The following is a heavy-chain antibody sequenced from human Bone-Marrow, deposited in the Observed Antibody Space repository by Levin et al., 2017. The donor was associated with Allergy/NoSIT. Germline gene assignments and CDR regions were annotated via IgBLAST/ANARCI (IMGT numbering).Heavy chain of an antibody. CDR3: ARDGPQNNFWSSQPHQLPFVYYAMDV. D-gene: IGHD3-3*01. CDR1: GVTVSNNY. Sequence: GGSLRLSCAASGVTVSNNYMNWVRQAPEKGLGWVSLIYSSGRTNYADSVKGRFTISRDGSKNMVYLQMNNLRVEDTAVFFCARDGPQNNFWSSQPHQLPFVYYAMDVWGQGTTVIVS. J-gene: IGHJ6*02. V-gene: IGHV3-53*01. CDR2: IYSSGRT.